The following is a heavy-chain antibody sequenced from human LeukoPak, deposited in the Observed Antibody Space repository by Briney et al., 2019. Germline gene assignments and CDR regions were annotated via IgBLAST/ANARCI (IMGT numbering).Heavy chain of an antibody. CDR3: AKKPLQDIVVVPAAMGVGYFDY. Sequence: GGSLRLSCAASGFTFSSCGMHWVRQAPGKGLEWVAFIRYDGSNKYYADSVKGRFTISRDNSKNTLYLQMNSLRAEDTAVYYCAKKPLQDIVVVPAAMGVGYFDYWGQGTLVTVSS. J-gene: IGHJ4*02. V-gene: IGHV3-30*02. CDR1: GFTFSSCG. D-gene: IGHD2-2*01. CDR2: IRYDGSNK.